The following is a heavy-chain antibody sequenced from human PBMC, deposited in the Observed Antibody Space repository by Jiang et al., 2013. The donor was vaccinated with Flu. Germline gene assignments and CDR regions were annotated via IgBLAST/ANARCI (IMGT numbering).Heavy chain of an antibody. CDR3: VRGSMTAPWNFDY. J-gene: IGHJ4*02. Sequence: SVKVSCKASGYTFTNNGICWVRQAPGEGLEWMGWISTSSGKTYYVQTLQGRVTMTTDTSTTTAYMELRSLRSDDTAVYYCVRGSMTAPWNFDYWGQGTLVTVSS. D-gene: IGHD2-21*02. V-gene: IGHV1-18*01. CDR1: GYTFTNNG. CDR2: ISTSSGKT.